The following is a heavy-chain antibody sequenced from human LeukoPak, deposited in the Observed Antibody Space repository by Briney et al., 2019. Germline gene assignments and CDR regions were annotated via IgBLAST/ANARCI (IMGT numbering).Heavy chain of an antibody. CDR3: TCPSAAGPN. V-gene: IGHV3-7*03. D-gene: IGHD6-13*01. CDR1: GFTFSSYW. J-gene: IGHJ4*02. CDR2: IKQDGSQK. Sequence: GGSLRLSCAASGFTFSSYWMSWVRQAPGKGLEWVANIKQDGSQKYYVDSVKGRFTISRDNAKNSLYVQMNSLRAEDTAMYYCTCPSAAGPNWGQGTLVTVSS.